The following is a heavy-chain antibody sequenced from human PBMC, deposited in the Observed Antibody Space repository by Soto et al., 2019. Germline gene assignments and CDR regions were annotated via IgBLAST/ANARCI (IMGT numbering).Heavy chain of an antibody. CDR3: ATSNYYESGTFPQAPFDY. Sequence: PGGSLRLSCGASGFTFTNARMSWVRQPPGKGLDWVGRIKSKTDGGTTDYATPVKGRFSISRDDSKNTLYLQLNSLKTEDTAIYYCATSNYYESGTFPQAPFDYWGQGTLVTVSS. CDR2: IKSKTDGGTT. V-gene: IGHV3-15*01. D-gene: IGHD3-10*01. J-gene: IGHJ4*02. CDR1: GFTFTNAR.